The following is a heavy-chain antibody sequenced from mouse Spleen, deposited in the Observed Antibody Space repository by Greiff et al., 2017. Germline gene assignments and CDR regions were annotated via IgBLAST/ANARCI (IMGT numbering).Heavy chain of an antibody. J-gene: IGHJ4*01. V-gene: IGHV1-7*01. Sequence: QVQLQQSGAELATPGASVKLSCKASGYTFTSYWMHWVKQRPGQGLEWIGYINPSSGYTKYNQKFKDKATLTADKSSSTAYMQLSSLTYEDSAVYYCARCLPNWSYAMDDWGQGTSGTGSS. CDR2: INPSSGYT. CDR1: GYTFTSYW. D-gene: IGHD4-1*01. CDR3: ARCLPNWSYAMDD.